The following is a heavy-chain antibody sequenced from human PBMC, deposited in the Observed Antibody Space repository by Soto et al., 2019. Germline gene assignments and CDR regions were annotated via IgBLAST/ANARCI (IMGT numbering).Heavy chain of an antibody. V-gene: IGHV3-74*01. CDR3: AREVAGMIVDNCGMDV. D-gene: IGHD3-22*01. J-gene: IGHJ6*02. CDR1: GFTFSSYW. Sequence: GGSLRLSCAASGFTFSSYWMHWVRQAPGKGLVWVSRINSDGSSTSYADSVKGRFTISRDNAKNTLYLQMNSPRAEDTAVYYCAREVAGMIVDNCGMDVWGQGTTVTVSS. CDR2: INSDGSST.